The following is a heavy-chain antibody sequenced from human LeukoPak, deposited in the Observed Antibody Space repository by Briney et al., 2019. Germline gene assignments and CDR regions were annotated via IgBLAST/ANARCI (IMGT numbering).Heavy chain of an antibody. CDR2: IYYSGST. Sequence: PSETLSLTCTVSGGSISSSSYYWGWIRQPQGKGLEWIGSIYYSGSTYYNPSLKRRVTISVDTSKNPFSLKLSSVTAADTAVYYCARHGYFDWLSEWYYLDYWGQGTLVTVSS. CDR3: ARHGYFDWLSEWYYLDY. V-gene: IGHV4-39*01. D-gene: IGHD3-9*01. CDR1: GGSISSSSYY. J-gene: IGHJ4*02.